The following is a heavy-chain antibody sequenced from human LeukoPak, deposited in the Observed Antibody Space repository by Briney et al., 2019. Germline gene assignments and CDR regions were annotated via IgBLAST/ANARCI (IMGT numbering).Heavy chain of an antibody. V-gene: IGHV3-33*01. D-gene: IGHD6-13*01. CDR1: GFTFSSYG. Sequence: GGSLRLSCAASGFTFSSYGMHWVRQAPGKGLEWVAVIWYDGSNKYYADSVKGRFTISRDNSKNTLYPQMNSLRAEDTAVYYCAREGIAAAGLNWFDPWGQGTLVTVSS. CDR3: AREGIAAAGLNWFDP. J-gene: IGHJ5*02. CDR2: IWYDGSNK.